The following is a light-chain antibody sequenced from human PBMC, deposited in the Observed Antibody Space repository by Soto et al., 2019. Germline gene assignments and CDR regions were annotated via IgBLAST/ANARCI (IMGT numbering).Light chain of an antibody. J-gene: IGKJ2*01. CDR3: QQYNNWPYT. CDR2: GAS. Sequence: EIVMTQSPATLSVSPGERATLSCRASQSISSNLAWYQQKPGQAPRLLIYGASIRATGIPARFSGSGSGTDFTLTISSLQSEHFAVYYCQQYNNWPYTFGQGTKLEIK. V-gene: IGKV3-15*01. CDR1: QSISSN.